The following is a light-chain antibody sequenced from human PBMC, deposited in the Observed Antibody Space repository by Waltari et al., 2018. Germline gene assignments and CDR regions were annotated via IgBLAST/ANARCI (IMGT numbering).Light chain of an antibody. Sequence: DIVMTQSPESLAVSLGEGATISCQTSESVLYSSNNKNHLAWYHQKPGQPTRLLLYWASTRESGVPDRFIGSGSETDFTLTVTSLQAEDVAVYYCQQYYNTPLTFGGGTKVEVK. J-gene: IGKJ4*01. CDR1: ESVLYSSNNKNH. CDR3: QQYYNTPLT. CDR2: WAS. V-gene: IGKV4-1*01.